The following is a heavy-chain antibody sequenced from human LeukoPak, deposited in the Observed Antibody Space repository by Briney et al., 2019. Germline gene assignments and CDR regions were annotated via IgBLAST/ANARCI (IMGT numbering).Heavy chain of an antibody. J-gene: IGHJ4*02. CDR2: ISYDGSSK. CDR1: GFTFSSYA. D-gene: IGHD3-16*02. V-gene: IGHV3-30-3*01. Sequence: GGSLRLSCAAPGFTFSSYAMHWVRQAPGEGPEWVAVISYDGSSKYYADSVKGRFTISRDNSKNTLYLQMNSLRAEDTAVYYCARGLIWGSYRLYYFDYWGQGTLVTVSS. CDR3: ARGLIWGSYRLYYFDY.